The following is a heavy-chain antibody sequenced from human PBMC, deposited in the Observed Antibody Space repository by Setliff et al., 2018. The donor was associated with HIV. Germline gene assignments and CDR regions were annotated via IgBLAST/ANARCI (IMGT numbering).Heavy chain of an antibody. CDR1: GFTFSSYG. CDR3: AKDNDYVWGSFSAASKGRYGMDV. J-gene: IGHJ6*02. CDR2: IRYDGSNK. D-gene: IGHD3-16*01. Sequence: GGSLRLSCAASGFTFSSYGMHWVRQTPGKGLEWVAFIRYDGSNKYYADSVKGRFTISRDNSKNTLYLQMNSLRAEDTAVYYCAKDNDYVWGSFSAASKGRYGMDVWGQGTTVTVSS. V-gene: IGHV3-30*02.